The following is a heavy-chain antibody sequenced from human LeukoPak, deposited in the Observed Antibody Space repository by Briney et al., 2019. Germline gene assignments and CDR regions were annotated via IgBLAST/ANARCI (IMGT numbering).Heavy chain of an antibody. J-gene: IGHJ4*02. CDR2: IYTSGST. CDR3: ARAYGGNSNFDY. D-gene: IGHD4-23*01. V-gene: IGHV4-61*02. Sequence: SETLSLTCTVSGGSISSGSYYWSWIRRPAGKGLEWIGRIYTSGSTNYNPSLKSRVTISVDTSKNQFSLKLNSVTAADTAVYYCARAYGGNSNFDYWGQGTLVTVSS. CDR1: GGSISSGSYY.